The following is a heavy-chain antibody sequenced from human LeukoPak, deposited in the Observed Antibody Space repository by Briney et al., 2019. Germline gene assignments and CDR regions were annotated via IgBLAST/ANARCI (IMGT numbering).Heavy chain of an antibody. CDR1: GFTFSSYG. V-gene: IGHV3-30*02. CDR3: AKVPQYYYGSGGYYDYYFDY. Sequence: PGGSLRLSCAASGFTFSSYGMHWVRQAPGKGLEWVAFIRYDGSNKYYADSVKGRFTISRDNSKNTLYLQMNSLRAEDTAVYYCAKVPQYYYGSGGYYDYYFDYWGQGTLVTVSS. J-gene: IGHJ4*02. CDR2: IRYDGSNK. D-gene: IGHD3-10*01.